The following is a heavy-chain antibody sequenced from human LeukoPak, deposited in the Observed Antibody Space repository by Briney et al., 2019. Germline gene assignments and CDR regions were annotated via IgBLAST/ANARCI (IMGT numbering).Heavy chain of an antibody. D-gene: IGHD3-22*01. Sequence: SETLSLTCTVSGGSISSYYWSWIRQPPGKGLEWIGEINHSGSTNYNPSLKSRVTISVDTSKNQFSLKLSSVTAADTAVYYCARVPMIVVVNNYYYYGMDVWGQGTTVTVSS. CDR3: ARVPMIVVVNNYYYYGMDV. V-gene: IGHV4-34*01. CDR2: INHSGST. J-gene: IGHJ6*02. CDR1: GGSISSYY.